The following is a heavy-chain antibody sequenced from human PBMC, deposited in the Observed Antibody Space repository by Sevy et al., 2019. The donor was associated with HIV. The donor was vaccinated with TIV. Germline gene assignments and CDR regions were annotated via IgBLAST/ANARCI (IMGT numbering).Heavy chain of an antibody. CDR2: LIGGGSRT. J-gene: IGHJ4*02. V-gene: IGHV3-23*01. D-gene: IGHD3-22*01. CDR1: GFSFSNYA. CDR3: ARVPLYSDSHINDY. Sequence: GGSLRLSCAASGFSFSNYAMSWVRQAPGKGLEWVSTLIGGGSRTYYADSVTGRFTISRDNAKNSLYLQMNSLRAEDTAVYYCARVPLYSDSHINDYWGQGTLVTVSS.